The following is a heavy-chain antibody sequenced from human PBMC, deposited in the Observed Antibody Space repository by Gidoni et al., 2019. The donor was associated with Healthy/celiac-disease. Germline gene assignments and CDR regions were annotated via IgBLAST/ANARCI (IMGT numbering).Heavy chain of an antibody. CDR1: GFHFSSYG. CDR3: ARDFSQQLDYFQH. D-gene: IGHD6-13*01. Sequence: QVQLVESGRGVVPPGRSLRLPCAASGFHFSSYGRHCVRQAPGKGREWLAVIWYDGSNKYYAYSVKGRFTISRVNSKNTLYLQMNSLRAEDTAVYFCARDFSQQLDYFQHWGQGTLVTVSS. CDR2: IWYDGSNK. J-gene: IGHJ1*01. V-gene: IGHV3-33*01.